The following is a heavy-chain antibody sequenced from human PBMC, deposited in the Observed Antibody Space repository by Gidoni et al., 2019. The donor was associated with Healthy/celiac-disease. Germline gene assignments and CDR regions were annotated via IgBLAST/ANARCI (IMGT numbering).Heavy chain of an antibody. J-gene: IGHJ4*02. D-gene: IGHD5-18*01. V-gene: IGHV4-31*03. CDR3: ARGEGERIQLWEGALDY. Sequence: QLQLQESGPGLVKPSQTLSPTCTVSGGSISSGGYYWSWIRQHPGKGLEWIGYIYYSGSTYYNPSLKSRVTISVDTSKNQFSLKLSSVTAADTAVYYCARGEGERIQLWEGALDYWGQGTLVTVSS. CDR1: GGSISSGGYY. CDR2: IYYSGST.